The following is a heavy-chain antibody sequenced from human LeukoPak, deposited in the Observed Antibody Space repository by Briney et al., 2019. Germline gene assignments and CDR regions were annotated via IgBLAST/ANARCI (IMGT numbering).Heavy chain of an antibody. V-gene: IGHV2-5*02. CDR1: GFSLSTSGVG. J-gene: IGHJ4*02. Sequence: SGPTLVNPTQTLTLTCTVSGFSLSTSGVGVTWIRQPPGKALEWLALVYWDDDKRYSPSLKSRLTITKDTSKNQVVLTMTNMDPVDTATYYCAHRPGRGIPAAHWGQGTLVTVSS. D-gene: IGHD2-21*01. CDR2: VYWDDDK. CDR3: AHRPGRGIPAAH.